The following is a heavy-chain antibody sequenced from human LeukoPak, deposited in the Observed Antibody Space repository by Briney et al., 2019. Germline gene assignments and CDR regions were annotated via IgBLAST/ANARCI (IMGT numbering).Heavy chain of an antibody. CDR3: ARGEGDEGVPYDFLTGYSDDHWLDP. CDR2: INHSGST. J-gene: IGHJ5*02. Sequence: SETLSLTCAVYGGSLSGYYWSWIRQPPGKGLEWIGEINHSGSTNYNPSLKSRVTISVDKSKNQFSLKVTSVTAADTAVYYCARGEGDEGVPYDFLTGYSDDHWLDPWGQGALVTVSS. V-gene: IGHV4-34*01. CDR1: GGSLSGYY. D-gene: IGHD3-9*01.